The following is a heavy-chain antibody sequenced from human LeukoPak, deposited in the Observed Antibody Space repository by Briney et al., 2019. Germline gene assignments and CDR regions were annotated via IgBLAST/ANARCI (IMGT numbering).Heavy chain of an antibody. CDR1: GFTFNNYW. V-gene: IGHV3-7*03. CDR2: IKPGGNEK. Sequence: PGGSLRLSCAASGFTFNNYWMTWVRQGPGKGLEWVANIKPGGNEKYYVDSVKGRFTISRDNVKNSLYLQMNSLRAEDTAVYHCTRWHYETSGYYPGNGMDVWGQGTTVIVSS. D-gene: IGHD3-22*01. CDR3: TRWHYETSGYYPGNGMDV. J-gene: IGHJ6*02.